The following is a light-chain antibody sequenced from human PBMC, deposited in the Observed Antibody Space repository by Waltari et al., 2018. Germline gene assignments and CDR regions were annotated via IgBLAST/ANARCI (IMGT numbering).Light chain of an antibody. CDR2: EVS. J-gene: IGLJ1*01. CDR1: FNDIGTYKY. V-gene: IGLV2-23*02. Sequence: QSALTQPPSASGSPGQSVTISCTGAFNDIGTYKYVSWYQQHPGKAPKLMIYEVSKRPSGVSNRFSGSKSGNTASLTISGLQAEDEADYYCCSYAGSSTYYVFGTGTKVTVL. CDR3: CSYAGSSTYYV.